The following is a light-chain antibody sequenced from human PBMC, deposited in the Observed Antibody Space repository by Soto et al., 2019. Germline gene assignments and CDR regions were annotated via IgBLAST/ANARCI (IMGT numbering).Light chain of an antibody. J-gene: IGKJ4*01. V-gene: IGKV2-28*01. CDR1: QSLLHSNGYNC. CDR3: MQALQTPLT. Sequence: DIVMTQSPVSLPVTPGEPASISCRSSQSLLHSNGYNCLDWYLQKPGQSPQLLIHLGSNRASGVADRFSGSGSGTDFTLKISRVEAEDVGLYYCMQALQTPLTFGGGTKVEIK. CDR2: LGS.